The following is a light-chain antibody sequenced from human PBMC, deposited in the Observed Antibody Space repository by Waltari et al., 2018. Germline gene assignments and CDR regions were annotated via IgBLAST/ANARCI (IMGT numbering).Light chain of an antibody. J-gene: IGKJ1*01. CDR2: AAS. Sequence: DVQMTQSPSSLSASVGDRVTITCRASHSISTYLNWYQQKPGKAPNVLIYAASSLHSGVPSRFSGSGSGTDFTLTINSLQPEDFATYYCQQSFTTTRTFGQGTKVVIK. V-gene: IGKV1-39*01. CDR1: HSISTY. CDR3: QQSFTTTRT.